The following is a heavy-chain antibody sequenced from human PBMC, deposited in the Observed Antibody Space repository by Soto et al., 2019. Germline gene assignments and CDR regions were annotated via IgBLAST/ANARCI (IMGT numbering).Heavy chain of an antibody. Sequence: QVQLVQSGAEVKKSGASVKVSCKPSGYSFSDYFIQWVRQAPGQGLEWVAWIKPKTDATNYAKKFQGRVSVTWDTSSTTASMELTSLRPDDTAVYYCARINWGLNYCNGMDVWGQGTTVIVSS. J-gene: IGHJ6*02. CDR3: ARINWGLNYCNGMDV. D-gene: IGHD3-10*01. CDR1: GYSFSDYF. V-gene: IGHV1-2*02. CDR2: IKPKTDAT.